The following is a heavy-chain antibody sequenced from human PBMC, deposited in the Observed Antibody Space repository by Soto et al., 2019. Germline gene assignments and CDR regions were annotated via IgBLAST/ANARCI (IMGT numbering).Heavy chain of an antibody. J-gene: IGHJ6*03. CDR2: IYCSGST. D-gene: IGHD6-6*01. V-gene: IGHV4-59*01. CDR1: GGSISSYY. Sequence: SETLSLTCTVSGGSISSYYWSWIRQPPGKGLEWIGYIYCSGSTNYNPSLKSRVTISVDTSKNQFSLKLSSVTAADTAVYYCARARYSSSSGVGYYYYYMDVWGKGTTVTVSS. CDR3: ARARYSSSSGVGYYYYYMDV.